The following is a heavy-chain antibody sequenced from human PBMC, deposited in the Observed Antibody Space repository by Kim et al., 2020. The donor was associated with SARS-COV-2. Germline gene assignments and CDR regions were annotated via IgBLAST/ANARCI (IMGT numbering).Heavy chain of an antibody. J-gene: IGHJ6*01. CDR1: GFTFSSYS. Sequence: GGSLRLSCAASGFTFSSYSMNWVRQAPGKGLEWVSSISSSSRYIYSADSVEGRFTISGDNANNSLYLQMSILRADATAYYYSARANGRRVIAGGGHCGM. CDR3: ARANGRRVIAGGGHCGM. V-gene: IGHV3-21*01. CDR2: ISSSSRYI. D-gene: IGHD1-26*01.